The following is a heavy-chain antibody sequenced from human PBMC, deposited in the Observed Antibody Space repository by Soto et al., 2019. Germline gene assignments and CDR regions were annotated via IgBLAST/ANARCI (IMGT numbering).Heavy chain of an antibody. Sequence: SETLSLTCSVSGGSIRRSDSCWTWVCQHPGKGLEWIAYISDSGRTDYNPSLKSRSRISIDTSKNQFSLNLTSVTAADTAVYFCARVLITPAPLEYSFDYWGRGSLVTVSS. V-gene: IGHV4-31*03. CDR1: GGSIRRSDSC. CDR2: ISDSGRT. J-gene: IGHJ4*02. D-gene: IGHD3-16*01. CDR3: ARVLITPAPLEYSFDY.